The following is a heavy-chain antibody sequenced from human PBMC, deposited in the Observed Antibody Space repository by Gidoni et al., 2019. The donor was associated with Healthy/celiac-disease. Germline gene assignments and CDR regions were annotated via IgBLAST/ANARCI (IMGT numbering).Heavy chain of an antibody. D-gene: IGHD3-22*01. CDR1: GGSISSSSYY. V-gene: IGHV4-39*01. CDR3: ARLPGHYYDSSGYYDY. Sequence: QLQLQESGPGLVKPSETLSLTCTVSGGSISSSSYYWGWIRQPPGKGLEWIGSIYYSGSTYYNPSLKSRVTISVDTSKNQFSLKLSSVTAADTAVYYCARLPGHYYDSSGYYDYWGQGTLVTVSS. J-gene: IGHJ4*02. CDR2: IYYSGST.